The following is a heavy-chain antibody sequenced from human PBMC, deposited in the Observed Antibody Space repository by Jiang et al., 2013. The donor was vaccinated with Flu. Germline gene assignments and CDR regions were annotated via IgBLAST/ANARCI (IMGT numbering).Heavy chain of an antibody. J-gene: IGHJ4*02. V-gene: IGHV3-49*03. Sequence: GRSRRDSPVQVLDSPLVTRFKXLVPPGSREGGVEWVGFIGSKLYGARRAYAASVRGRFTISRDDSKSVAYLQMNSLKTEDTALYYCSRDLVRDVIIIPSGYCDYWGQGALVTVSS. CDR1: DSPLVTR. CDR2: IGSKLYGARR. D-gene: IGHD3-10*01. CDR3: SRDLVRDVIIIPSGYCDY.